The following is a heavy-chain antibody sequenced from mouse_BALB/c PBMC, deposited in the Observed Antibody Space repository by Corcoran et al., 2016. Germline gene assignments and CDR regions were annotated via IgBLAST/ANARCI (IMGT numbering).Heavy chain of an antibody. CDR1: GYSITSGYY. J-gene: IGHJ3*01. CDR2: ISYDGSN. Sequence: DVPLQESGPGLVKPSQSLSLTCSVTGYSITSGYYWNWIRQFPGNKLEWMGYISYDGSNNYNPSLKNRISITRDTSKNQFFLKLNSVTTEDTATYYCARGTYWGQGTLVTVSA. CDR3: ARGTY. V-gene: IGHV3-6*02.